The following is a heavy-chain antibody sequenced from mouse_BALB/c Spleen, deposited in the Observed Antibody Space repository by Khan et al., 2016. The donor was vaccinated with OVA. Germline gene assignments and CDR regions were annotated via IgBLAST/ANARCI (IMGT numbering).Heavy chain of an antibody. Sequence: EVQLQESGPGLVKPSQSLSLTCTVTGYSITSDYAWNWIRQFPGNKLEWMGYISYSGRTTYNPSLKSRISITRDTSKNQFFLQLNSGTPEDTATDYCARSVTITTVVATDFDYWGQGTTLTVAS. CDR1: GYSITSDYA. D-gene: IGHD1-1*01. J-gene: IGHJ2*01. V-gene: IGHV3-2*02. CDR2: ISYSGRT. CDR3: ARSVTITTVVATDFDY.